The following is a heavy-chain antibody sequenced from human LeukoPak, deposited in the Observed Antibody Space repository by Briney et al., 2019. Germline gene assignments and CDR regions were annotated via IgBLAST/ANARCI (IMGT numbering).Heavy chain of an antibody. D-gene: IGHD6-13*01. J-gene: IGHJ5*02. CDR1: GYIFSTYV. CDR3: ARDSVMYSSSWYELDL. V-gene: IGHV3-33*08. CDR2: IWYDGSYT. Sequence: QPGGSLRLSCGASGYIFSTYVMHWVRQAPGKGLEWVGVIWYDGSYTCYVESVKGRFTISRDNSKNVLYLQMNTLRAEDTAIYYCARDSVMYSSSWYELDLWGQGILVTVSP.